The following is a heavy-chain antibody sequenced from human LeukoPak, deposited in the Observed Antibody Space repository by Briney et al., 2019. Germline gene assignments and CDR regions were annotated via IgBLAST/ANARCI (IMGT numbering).Heavy chain of an antibody. J-gene: IGHJ4*02. CDR1: GFTFSDYY. D-gene: IGHD6-19*01. Sequence: AGGSLRLSCAASGFTFSDYYMSWIRQAPGKGLEWVSYISSSGSTIYYADSVKGRFTISRDNAKNSLYLQMNSLRAEDTAVYYCAREDKGGSGWYRAFFDYWGQGTLVTVSS. CDR3: AREDKGGSGWYRAFFDY. V-gene: IGHV3-11*04. CDR2: ISSSGSTI.